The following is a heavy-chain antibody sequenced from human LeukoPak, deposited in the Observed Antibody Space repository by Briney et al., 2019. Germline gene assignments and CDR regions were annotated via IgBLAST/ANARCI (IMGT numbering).Heavy chain of an antibody. CDR2: IYPGESDT. V-gene: IGHV5-51*01. D-gene: IGHD3-3*01. CDR1: GSPFSSYW. J-gene: IGHJ4*02. CDR3: ARQNDFRLDY. Sequence: GESLKISCKGSGSPFSSYWIGGVRQMPGKGLEGMGIIYPGESDTRYSPSLQGQVTISVDTSTGTAYLQWSSLKASDTAIYYCARQNDFRLDYWGQGTLVTVSS.